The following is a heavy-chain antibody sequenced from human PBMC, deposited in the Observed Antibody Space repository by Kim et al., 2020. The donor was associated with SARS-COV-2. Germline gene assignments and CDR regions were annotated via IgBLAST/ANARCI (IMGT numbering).Heavy chain of an antibody. CDR2: IKSKTDGGTT. D-gene: IGHD6-13*01. V-gene: IGHV3-15*01. CDR3: TRGFGSSWYLGFDI. J-gene: IGHJ3*02. CDR1: GFTFSNAW. Sequence: GGSLRLSCAASGFTFSNAWMSWVRQAPGKGLEWVGRIKSKTDGGTTDYAAPVKGRFTISRDDSKNTLYLQMNSLKTEDTAVYYCTRGFGSSWYLGFDIWGQGTMVTISS.